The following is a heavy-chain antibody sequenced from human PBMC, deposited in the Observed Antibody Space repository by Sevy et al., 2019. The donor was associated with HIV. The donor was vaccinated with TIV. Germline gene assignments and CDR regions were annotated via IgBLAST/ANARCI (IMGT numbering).Heavy chain of an antibody. Sequence: GGSLRLSCAASGFTFSDYYMSWISQAPGKGLEWVSYITSTGDTIYYADSVKGRFTISRDNAKNSLYLQMNSLRVEDTAVYYCARTIFGVVGIDWGQGTPVTVSS. D-gene: IGHD3-3*01. CDR1: GFTFSDYY. J-gene: IGHJ4*02. CDR3: ARTIFGVVGID. CDR2: ITSTGDTI. V-gene: IGHV3-11*04.